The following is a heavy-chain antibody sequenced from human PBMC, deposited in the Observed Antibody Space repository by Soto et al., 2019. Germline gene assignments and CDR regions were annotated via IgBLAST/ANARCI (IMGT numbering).Heavy chain of an antibody. J-gene: IGHJ5*02. CDR3: VPRRREYSSSHLFDP. CDR2: IYHSGST. D-gene: IGHD6-6*01. Sequence: SETLSLTCAVSGGSISSSNWWSWVRQPPGKGLEWIGEIYHSGSTNYNPSLKSRVTISVDKSKNQFSLKLSSVTASDTAVHSFVPRRREYSSSHLFDPCGQRTLVTVSS. V-gene: IGHV4-4*02. CDR1: GGSISSSNW.